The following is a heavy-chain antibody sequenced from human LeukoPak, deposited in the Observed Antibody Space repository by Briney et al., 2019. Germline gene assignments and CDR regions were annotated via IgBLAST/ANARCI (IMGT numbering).Heavy chain of an antibody. CDR1: GYTFTSYG. J-gene: IGHJ4*02. Sequence: ASVKVSCTASGYTFTSYGISWVRQAPGQGLEWMGWISAYNGNTNYAQKLQGRVTMTTDTSTSTAYMELRSLRSDDTAVYYCARDRGIAVAGEFDYWGQGTLVTVSP. V-gene: IGHV1-18*01. D-gene: IGHD6-19*01. CDR2: ISAYNGNT. CDR3: ARDRGIAVAGEFDY.